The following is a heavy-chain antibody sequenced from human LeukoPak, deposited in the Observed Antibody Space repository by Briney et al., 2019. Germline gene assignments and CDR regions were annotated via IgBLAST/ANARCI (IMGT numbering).Heavy chain of an antibody. CDR1: GGSISSSSYY. D-gene: IGHD3-22*01. J-gene: IGHJ3*02. CDR2: IYYSGST. Sequence: SETLSLTCNVSGGSISSSSYYWGWIRQPPGKGLEWIGSIYYSGSTYYSPSLKSRVTISVDTSKNQFSLKLSSVTAADTAVYYCARGGYYYDSSGYWGAFDIWGQGTMVTVSS. V-gene: IGHV4-39*07. CDR3: ARGGYYYDSSGYWGAFDI.